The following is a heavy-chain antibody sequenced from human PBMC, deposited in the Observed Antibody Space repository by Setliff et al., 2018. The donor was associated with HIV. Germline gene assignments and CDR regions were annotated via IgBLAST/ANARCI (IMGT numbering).Heavy chain of an antibody. CDR1: GYIFTDYY. J-gene: IGHJ4*02. V-gene: IGHV1-69-2*01. CDR2: VDPQDGET. Sequence: ASVKVSCKASGYIFTDYYMHWVQQAPGEGLEWMGRVDPQDGETKYAEKFQGRVTITADTSTDTSDMELRSLRSEDTAVYYCAAVRLSHLGYCRSATCYPDYWGQGTLVTVSS. D-gene: IGHD2-15*01. CDR3: AAVRLSHLGYCRSATCYPDY.